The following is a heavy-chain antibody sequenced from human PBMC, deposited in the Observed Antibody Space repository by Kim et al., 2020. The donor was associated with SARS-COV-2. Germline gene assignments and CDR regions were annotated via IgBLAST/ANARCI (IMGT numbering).Heavy chain of an antibody. J-gene: IGHJ4*02. CDR2: IKQDGSEK. V-gene: IGHV3-7*01. Sequence: GGSLRLSCAASGFTFSSYWMSWVRQAPGKGLEWVANIKQDGSEKYYVDSVKGRFTISRDNAKNSLYLQMNSLRAEDTAVYYCAREFRIVVVPAAPDYWGQGTLVTVSS. CDR3: AREFRIVVVPAAPDY. CDR1: GFTFSSYW. D-gene: IGHD2-2*01.